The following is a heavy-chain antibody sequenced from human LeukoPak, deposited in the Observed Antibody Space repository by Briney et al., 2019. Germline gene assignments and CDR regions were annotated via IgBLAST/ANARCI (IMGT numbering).Heavy chain of an antibody. CDR2: IYYSGST. CDR1: GYSISSSSYY. Sequence: SVTLSLTCTVSGYSISSSSYYWGWLRQAPGKGLEWIGSIYYSGSTYYNPSLKSRVTISVDTSKNQFSLKLSSVTAADTAVYYCARQEVDFWNAFDIWGQGTMVTVSS. J-gene: IGHJ3*02. V-gene: IGHV4-39*01. CDR3: ARQEVDFWNAFDI. D-gene: IGHD3-3*01.